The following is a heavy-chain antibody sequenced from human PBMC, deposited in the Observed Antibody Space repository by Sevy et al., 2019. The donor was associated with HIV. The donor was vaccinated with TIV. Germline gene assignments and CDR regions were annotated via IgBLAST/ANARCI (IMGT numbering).Heavy chain of an antibody. CDR3: AREDSGYEY. J-gene: IGHJ4*02. CDR2: ISASGGSI. V-gene: IGHV3-23*01. D-gene: IGHD5-12*01. CDR1: GFIFNSYP. Sequence: GGSLRLSCAASGFIFNSYPISWVRQAPGKGLEWVSSISASGGSIYYADSVKGRFTISRDNSKKTVDLQMNSLRAGDTAVYYCAREDSGYEYRGQGTLVTVSS.